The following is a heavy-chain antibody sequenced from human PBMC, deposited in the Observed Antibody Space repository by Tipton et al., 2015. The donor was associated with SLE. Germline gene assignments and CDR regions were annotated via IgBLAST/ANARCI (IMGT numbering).Heavy chain of an antibody. CDR3: ARWDDTIFAWAY. D-gene: IGHD3-3*01. Sequence: SLRLSCAASGFTFSNAWMSWVRQAPGKGLEWVGRIKSKTDGGTTDYAAPVKGRFTISRDNSKNTLYLQMNSLRAEDTAVYYCARWDDTIFAWAYWGQGTLVTVSS. J-gene: IGHJ4*02. CDR2: IKSKTDGGTT. CDR1: GFTFSNAW. V-gene: IGHV3-15*01.